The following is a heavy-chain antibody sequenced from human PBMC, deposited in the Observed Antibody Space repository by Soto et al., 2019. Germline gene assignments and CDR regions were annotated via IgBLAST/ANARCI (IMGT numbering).Heavy chain of an antibody. Sequence: GESLKISCAASGFTFSNVWMNWVRQAPGEGLEWVGRIKSQADGGTIVYATPVKGRFTISRDDSKNTLYLQMNSLTTEDTAVYYCARRSVTYSPFYYYYGLDVWGQGTTVTVSS. CDR3: ARRSVTYSPFYYYYGLDV. J-gene: IGHJ6*02. CDR1: GFTFSNVW. CDR2: IKSQADGGTI. D-gene: IGHD1-26*01. V-gene: IGHV3-15*07.